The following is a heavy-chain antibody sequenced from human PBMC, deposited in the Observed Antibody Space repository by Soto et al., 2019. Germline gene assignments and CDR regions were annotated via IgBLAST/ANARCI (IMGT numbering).Heavy chain of an antibody. Sequence: ASVKVSCKASGYTLTSYDINWVRQATGQGLEWMGWMNPNSGNTGYAQKFQGRVTMTRDTSISTAYMELSRLRSDDTAVYYCARGHVEYYDSSGYYYWYWFDPWGQGTLVTVSS. V-gene: IGHV1-8*01. CDR2: MNPNSGNT. CDR3: ARGHVEYYDSSGYYYWYWFDP. CDR1: GYTLTSYD. D-gene: IGHD3-22*01. J-gene: IGHJ5*02.